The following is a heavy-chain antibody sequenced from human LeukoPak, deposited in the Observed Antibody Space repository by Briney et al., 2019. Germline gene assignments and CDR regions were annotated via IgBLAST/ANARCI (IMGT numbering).Heavy chain of an antibody. Sequence: PGGSLRLSCAASGFTFSSYSMNWVRQAPGKGLEWVSSISSSSSYIYYADSVKGRFTISRDNAKNSLYLQMNSLRAEDTAVYYCARDGPPDIVVVPAAMLDAFDIWGQGTMVTVSS. CDR3: ARDGPPDIVVVPAAMLDAFDI. V-gene: IGHV3-21*01. J-gene: IGHJ3*02. CDR2: ISSSSSYI. CDR1: GFTFSSYS. D-gene: IGHD2-2*01.